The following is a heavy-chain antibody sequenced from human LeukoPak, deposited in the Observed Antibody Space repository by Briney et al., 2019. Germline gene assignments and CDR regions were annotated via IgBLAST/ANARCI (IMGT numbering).Heavy chain of an antibody. CDR2: VYSGVST. CDR3: ATLAVAGPGHAFDI. D-gene: IGHD6-19*01. J-gene: IGHJ3*02. V-gene: IGHV3-66*01. CDR1: GFTVSSIY. Sequence: PGGSLRLSCAAFGFTVSSIYMSWVRQAPGKGRGWVSFVYSGVSTYYADSVKGGFTISSANSKNTLYLQMSSLRAEDTAVYYCATLAVAGPGHAFDIWGQGTMVTVSS.